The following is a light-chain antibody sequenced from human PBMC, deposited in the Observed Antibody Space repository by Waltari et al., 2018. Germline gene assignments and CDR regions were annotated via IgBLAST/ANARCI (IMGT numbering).Light chain of an antibody. CDR2: GAS. V-gene: IGKV3-20*01. J-gene: IGKJ1*01. CDR3: QHYVSLPVT. Sequence: EIVLTQSPGTLSLSPGERATLSCRASKSVGRSLAWYQQQPGQAPRLLIYGASIRATGIPDRFSGGGSGTDFSLTISRLESEDFAAYHCQHYVSLPVTFGQGTKVEIK. CDR1: KSVGRS.